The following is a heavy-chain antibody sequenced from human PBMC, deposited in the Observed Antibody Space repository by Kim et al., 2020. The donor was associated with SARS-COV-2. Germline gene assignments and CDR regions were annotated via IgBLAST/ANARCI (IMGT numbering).Heavy chain of an antibody. Sequence: SETLSLTCTVSGGSIRSGGYYWSWIRQHPGKGLEWIGYIYYSGSTYYNPSLKSRVTISVDTSKNQFSLKLSSVTAADTAVYYCARAHLYYDFWSGYYFDYWGQGTLVTVSS. CDR1: GGSIRSGGYY. V-gene: IGHV4-31*03. CDR3: ARAHLYYDFWSGYYFDY. J-gene: IGHJ4*02. D-gene: IGHD3-3*01. CDR2: IYYSGST.